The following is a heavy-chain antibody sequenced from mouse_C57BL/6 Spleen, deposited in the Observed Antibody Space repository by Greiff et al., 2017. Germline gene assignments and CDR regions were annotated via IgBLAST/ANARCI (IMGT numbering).Heavy chain of an antibody. CDR3: ASNYGLYYAMDY. Sequence: QVQLKESGPGLVQPSQSLSITCTVSGFSLTSYGVHWVRQSPGKGLEWLGVIWSGGSTDYNAAFISRLSISKDNSKSQVFFKMNSLQADDTAIYXCASNYGLYYAMDYWGQGTSVTVSS. CDR1: GFSLTSYG. J-gene: IGHJ4*01. D-gene: IGHD1-1*02. CDR2: IWSGGST. V-gene: IGHV2-2*01.